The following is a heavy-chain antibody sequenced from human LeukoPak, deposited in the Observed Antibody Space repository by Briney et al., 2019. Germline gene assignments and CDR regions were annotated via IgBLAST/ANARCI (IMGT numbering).Heavy chain of an antibody. J-gene: IGHJ6*03. D-gene: IGHD1-1*01. V-gene: IGHV4-34*01. CDR2: INHSGST. CDR3: PRVSWFPGTSYYYMDV. CDR1: GGSFSGYY. Sequence: SETLSLTCAVYGGSFSGYYWSWIRQPPGKGLEWIGGINHSGSTDYNPSLKSRVTISVDTSKNQFSLKLSSVTAADTAVYFCPRVSWFPGTSYYYMDVWGKGTTVTVSS.